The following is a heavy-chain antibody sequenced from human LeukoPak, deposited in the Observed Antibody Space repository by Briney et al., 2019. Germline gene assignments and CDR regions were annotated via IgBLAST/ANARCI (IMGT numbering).Heavy chain of an antibody. J-gene: IGHJ4*02. D-gene: IGHD5-18*01. CDR3: EHRRSGPGQVDTFDY. CDR2: IYWNDAK. Sequence: SGPTLVKPTQTLTLTCTFSGFSLSTRGVGVGWIRQPPGKALEWIALIYWNDAKRHSPSMKSRPPFTKDTSKNQVVLKMTNMDPVDTATYYYEHRRSGPGQVDTFDYRSQGPLVTVTS. CDR1: GFSLSTRGVG. V-gene: IGHV2-5*01.